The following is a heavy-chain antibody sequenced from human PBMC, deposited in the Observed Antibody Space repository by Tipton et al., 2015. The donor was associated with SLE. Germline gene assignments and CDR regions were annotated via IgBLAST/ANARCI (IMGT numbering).Heavy chain of an antibody. J-gene: IGHJ4*01. CDR3: ATALQVFGVVIYY. CDR1: GYRFTNHW. CDR2: IDPGDSET. Sequence: VQLVQSGAEVKKPGESLKISCKGSGYRFTNHWIGWVRQMPGKGLEWMGIIDPGDSETRYRPAFEGQVTVSADRSISTAYLQWSSLRASDTAMYYCATALQVFGVVIYYWGQGTLVTVSS. V-gene: IGHV5-51*03. D-gene: IGHD3-3*01.